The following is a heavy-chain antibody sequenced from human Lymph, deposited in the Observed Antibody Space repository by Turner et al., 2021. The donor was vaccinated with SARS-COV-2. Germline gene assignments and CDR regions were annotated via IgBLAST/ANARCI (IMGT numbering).Heavy chain of an antibody. V-gene: IGHV3-23*01. CDR3: AKDPNWYVLSAVDY. J-gene: IGHJ4*02. D-gene: IGHD1-1*01. Sequence: EVQLLESGGGLVLPWGYLRLSRAASGITFISYAMSRVRQAPGKGLERVATINGSGGSTYDADSVTAQFTISRDNSKNTLYLQMNSLRAEDTAIYYCAKDPNWYVLSAVDYWGQGTLVTVSS. CDR1: GITFISYA. CDR2: INGSGGST.